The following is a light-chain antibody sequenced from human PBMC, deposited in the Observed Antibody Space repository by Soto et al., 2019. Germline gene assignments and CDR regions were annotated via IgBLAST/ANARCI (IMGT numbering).Light chain of an antibody. V-gene: IGKV3-20*01. CDR3: QQYGSSPWT. J-gene: IGKJ1*01. Sequence: EVVLTQSPDTLSLPPGERATLSCRASQSVSSNLAWYQQKPGQAPRLLIYGASTRATGIPARFSGSGSGTDFTLTISRLEPEDFAVYYCQQYGSSPWTFGQGTKVDI. CDR2: GAS. CDR1: QSVSSN.